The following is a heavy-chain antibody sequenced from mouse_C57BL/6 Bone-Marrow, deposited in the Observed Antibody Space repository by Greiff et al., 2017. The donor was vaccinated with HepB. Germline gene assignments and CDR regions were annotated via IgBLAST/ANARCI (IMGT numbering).Heavy chain of an antibody. D-gene: IGHD1-1*01. CDR2: IRNKANNHAT. CDR1: GFTFSDAW. CDR3: TRTLITTVPMDY. V-gene: IGHV6-6*01. Sequence: EVKLVESGGGLVQPGGSMKLSCAASGFTFSDAWMDWVRQSPEKGLEWVAEIRNKANNHATYYAESVKGRFTISRDDSKSSVYLQMNSLRAEDTGIYYCTRTLITTVPMDYWGQGTSVTVSS. J-gene: IGHJ4*01.